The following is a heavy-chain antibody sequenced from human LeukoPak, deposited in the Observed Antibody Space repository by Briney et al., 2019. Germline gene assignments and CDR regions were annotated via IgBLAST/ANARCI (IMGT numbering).Heavy chain of an antibody. CDR3: ARALYSSSWYHYFDY. J-gene: IGHJ4*02. CDR1: GFTVSSNY. Sequence: PGGSLRLSCAASGFTVSSNYMSWVRQAPGKGLEWVSVIYSGGSTYYADSVKGRFTISRDNSKNTLYLQMNSLRAEDTAVYYCARALYSSSWYHYFDYWGQGTLVTVSS. D-gene: IGHD6-13*01. CDR2: IYSGGST. V-gene: IGHV3-66*01.